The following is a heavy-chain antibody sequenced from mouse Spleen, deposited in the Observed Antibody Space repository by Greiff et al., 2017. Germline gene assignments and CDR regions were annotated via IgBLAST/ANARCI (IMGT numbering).Heavy chain of an antibody. CDR3: ARRPYDYAWFAY. CDR2: ISSGGGNT. V-gene: IGHV5-9-3*01. J-gene: IGHJ3*01. D-gene: IGHD2-4*01. Sequence: EVQVVESGGGLVKRGGSLKLSCAASGFTFSSYAMSWVRQTPEKRLEWVATISSGGGNTYYPDSVKGRFTISRDNAKNTLYLQMSSLKSEDTAMYYCARRPYDYAWFAYWGQGTLVTVSA. CDR1: GFTFSSYA.